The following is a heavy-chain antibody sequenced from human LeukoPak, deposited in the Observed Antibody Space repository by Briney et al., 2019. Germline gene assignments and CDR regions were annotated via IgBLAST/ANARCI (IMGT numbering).Heavy chain of an antibody. V-gene: IGHV3-30*18. J-gene: IGHJ4*02. CDR2: ILYDGTNK. D-gene: IGHD6-25*01. CDR1: RLNFSRYG. CDR3: AKIAATQGIDF. Sequence: ALRISCAAYRLNFSRYGVDRVRPDPGKELKWVALILYDGTNKYYADSVKGRFTISRDNSKNTLHLQMNSLRAEDTAVYYCAKIAATQGIDFWGQGTLVTVSS.